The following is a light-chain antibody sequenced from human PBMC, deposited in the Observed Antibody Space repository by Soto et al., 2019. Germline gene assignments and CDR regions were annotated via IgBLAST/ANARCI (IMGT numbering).Light chain of an antibody. CDR3: QKYNSAPPVT. Sequence: DLQMTQSPSSLSASVGDRVTISCRASQVINNYLAWYQQKPGKVPKLLIYAASTLQSGVPSRFSGSGSGTDFTLTISSLQPEDVATYYCQKYNSAPPVTFGPGTKVDV. CDR2: AAS. J-gene: IGKJ3*01. CDR1: QVINNY. V-gene: IGKV1-27*01.